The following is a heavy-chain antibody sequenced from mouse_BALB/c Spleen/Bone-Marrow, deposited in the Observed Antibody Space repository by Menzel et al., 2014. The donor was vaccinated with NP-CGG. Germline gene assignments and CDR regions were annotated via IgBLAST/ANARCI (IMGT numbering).Heavy chain of an antibody. Sequence: VQLQQSGGGLVQPGRSLKLSCAASGFDFSGFWLRRLRQVPGKGLEWIGEINPDSSTINYTPSLKDRFIISRDNAKNTLYLQMSKVRSEDTALYYCARLGYYGGCAYWGQGTLGNDSA. V-gene: IGHV4-1*02. D-gene: IGHD1-1*01. J-gene: IGHJ3*01. CDR1: GFDFSGFW. CDR3: ARLGYYGGCAY. CDR2: INPDSSTI.